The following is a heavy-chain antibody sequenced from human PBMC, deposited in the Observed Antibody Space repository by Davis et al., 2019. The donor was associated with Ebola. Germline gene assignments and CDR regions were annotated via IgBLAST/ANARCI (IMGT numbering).Heavy chain of an antibody. D-gene: IGHD2-15*01. Sequence: GESLKISCAASGFTFSSYAMSWVRQAPGKGLEWVSAISGSGGSPYYADSVKGRFTISRDNSKNTLYLQMNSLRAEDTAVYYCAKDKFFGCCSGGSCWGGMDVWGQGTTVTVSS. CDR2: ISGSGGSP. CDR1: GFTFSSYA. CDR3: AKDKFFGCCSGGSCWGGMDV. V-gene: IGHV3-23*01. J-gene: IGHJ6*02.